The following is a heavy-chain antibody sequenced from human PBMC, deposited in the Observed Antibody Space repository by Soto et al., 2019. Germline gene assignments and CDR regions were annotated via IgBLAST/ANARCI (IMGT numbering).Heavy chain of an antibody. Sequence: QVQLVQSGAEVKKPGSSVKVSCKASGGTFSNTAFIWVRQAPGQGLEWMGGIIPIFGAPNYAQKFQGRLMIRADDSASKADMELNTLTSEDTAVYYCATPAEPLDTAMLKGLAHWGQGTLVTVSS. V-gene: IGHV1-69*01. CDR1: GGTFSNTA. J-gene: IGHJ4*02. CDR2: IIPIFGAP. D-gene: IGHD5-18*01. CDR3: ATPAEPLDTAMLKGLAH.